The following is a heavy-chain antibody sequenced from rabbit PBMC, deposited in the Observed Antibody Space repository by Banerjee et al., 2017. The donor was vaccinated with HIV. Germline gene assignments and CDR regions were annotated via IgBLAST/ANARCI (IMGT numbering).Heavy chain of an antibody. V-gene: IGHV1S40*01. CDR1: GFSFSSNDW. CDR3: ARGGAGYGGQGYFTL. J-gene: IGHJ4*01. Sequence: QSLEESGGDLVKPGASLTLTCKASGFSFSSNDWICWVRQAPGKGLEWIACIRAGSSGTTYYASWAKGRFTISKTSSTTVTLKMTSLTGADTATYFCARGGAGYGGQGYFTLWGQGTLVTVS. D-gene: IGHD6-1*01. CDR2: IRAGSSGTT.